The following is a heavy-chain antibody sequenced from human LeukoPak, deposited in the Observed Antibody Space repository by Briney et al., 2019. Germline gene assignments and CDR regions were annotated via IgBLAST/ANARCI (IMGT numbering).Heavy chain of an antibody. D-gene: IGHD1-7*01. CDR1: GGSISSYY. J-gene: IGHJ4*02. V-gene: IGHV4-59*08. Sequence: SETLSLTCTVSGGSISSYYWSWIRQPPGKGLEWIGYIYYSGSTNYNPSLKSRVTISVDTSKNQFSLKLSSVTAADTAVYYCARSESSWNSPLLDYWGQGTLVTVSS. CDR3: ARSESSWNSPLLDY. CDR2: IYYSGST.